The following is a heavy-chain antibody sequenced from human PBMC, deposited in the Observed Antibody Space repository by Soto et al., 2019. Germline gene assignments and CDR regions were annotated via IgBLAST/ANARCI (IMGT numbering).Heavy chain of an antibody. CDR2: IYHSGST. Sequence: PSETLSLTCTVCGDSIRRGFYYWSWIRQQPGKGLEWIGNIYHSGSTDFNPSLKSRLTMSVDTSKNQFSLRLTSVTARDSSAYYRKRLRNDYDSGPLSYFNFPGLGTLV. CDR1: GDSIRRGFYY. J-gene: IGHJ4*01. CDR3: KRLRNDYDSGPLSYFNF. V-gene: IGHV4-31*03. D-gene: IGHD3-10*01.